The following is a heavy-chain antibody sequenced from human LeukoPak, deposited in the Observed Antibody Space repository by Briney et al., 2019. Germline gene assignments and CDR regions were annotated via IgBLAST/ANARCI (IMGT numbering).Heavy chain of an antibody. CDR2: ISGSGGTT. J-gene: IGHJ4*02. D-gene: IGHD2-15*01. CDR1: GFTFSSNG. V-gene: IGHV3-23*01. Sequence: GGSLRLSCVVSGFTFSSNGMSWVRQAPGKGLEWVSAISGSGGTTAYADSVKGRFTISRDNPKNTLYLQMNSLRAEDTAVYYCARAPPCSGGSCYSGYFDCWGQGTLVTVSS. CDR3: ARAPPCSGGSCYSGYFDC.